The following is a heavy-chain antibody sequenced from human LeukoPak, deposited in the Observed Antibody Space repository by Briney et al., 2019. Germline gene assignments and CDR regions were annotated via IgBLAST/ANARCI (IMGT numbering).Heavy chain of an antibody. CDR1: GFTFSTYA. Sequence: GGSLRLSCAASGFTFSTYAMHWVRQAPGKGLEWVAVISYDGSNKYYADPVKGRFTISRDNSKNTLSLQMNSLRAEDTAIYYSERVRDSTGYSHDAFDIWGQGTMVTVSS. V-gene: IGHV3-30-3*01. CDR3: ERVRDSTGYSHDAFDI. J-gene: IGHJ3*02. CDR2: ISYDGSNK. D-gene: IGHD3-22*01.